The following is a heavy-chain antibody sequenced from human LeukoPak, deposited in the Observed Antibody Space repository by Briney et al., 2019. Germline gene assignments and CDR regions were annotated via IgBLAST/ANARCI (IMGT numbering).Heavy chain of an antibody. V-gene: IGHV5-51*01. CDR2: IYPGDSDT. J-gene: IGHJ1*01. CDR1: GYIFTTYW. Sequence: GESLKISCKGSGYIFTTYWIAWVRQMPGKGLEWMGIIYPGDSDTRYSPSFQGQVTISADKSISTAYLQWSSLKASDTAMYYCARHHDSSGDAFQHWGQGTLVTVSS. D-gene: IGHD3-22*01. CDR3: ARHHDSSGDAFQH.